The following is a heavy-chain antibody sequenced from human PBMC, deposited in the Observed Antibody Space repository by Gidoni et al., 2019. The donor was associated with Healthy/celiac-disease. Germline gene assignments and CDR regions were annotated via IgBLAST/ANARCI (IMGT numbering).Heavy chain of an antibody. CDR2: IKSKTDGGTT. J-gene: IGHJ4*02. V-gene: IGHV3-15*07. Sequence: EVQLVESGGGLVKPGGSLRLSCAASGFTFSNAWMNWVRQAPGKGLEWVGSIKSKTDGGTTDYAAPVKGRFTISRDDSKNTLYLQMNSLKTEDTAVYYCTTEMFGDLTFDYWGQGTLVTVSS. D-gene: IGHD3-10*02. CDR1: GFTFSNAW. CDR3: TTEMFGDLTFDY.